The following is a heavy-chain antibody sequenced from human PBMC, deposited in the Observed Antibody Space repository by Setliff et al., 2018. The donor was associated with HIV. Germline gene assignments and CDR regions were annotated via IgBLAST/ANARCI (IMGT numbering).Heavy chain of an antibody. V-gene: IGHV3-30*04. CDR2: ISYDGTNK. CDR3: ARENYDILTGYYDY. Sequence: GGSLRLSCAASEFTFSSYAMHWVRQAPGKGLEWVSVISYDGTNKYYADSVKGRFTISRDNSKNTLYLQMNSLRAEDTAVYYCARENYDILTGYYDYWGQGALVTVSS. D-gene: IGHD3-9*01. CDR1: EFTFSSYA. J-gene: IGHJ4*02.